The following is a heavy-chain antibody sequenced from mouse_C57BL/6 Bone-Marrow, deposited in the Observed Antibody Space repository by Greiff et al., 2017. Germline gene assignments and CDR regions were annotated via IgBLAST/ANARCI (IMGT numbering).Heavy chain of an antibody. CDR1: GYTFTSYW. CDR2: IDPSDSYT. Sequence: QVQLQQPGAELVKPGASVKLSCKASGYTFTSYWMQWVKQRPGQGLEWIGEIDPSDSYTNYNQKFKGKATLTVDTSSSTAYMQLSSLTSEDSAVYYCARRGAWYFEGWGTGTTVTVSS. V-gene: IGHV1-50*01. CDR3: ARRGAWYFEG. J-gene: IGHJ1*03.